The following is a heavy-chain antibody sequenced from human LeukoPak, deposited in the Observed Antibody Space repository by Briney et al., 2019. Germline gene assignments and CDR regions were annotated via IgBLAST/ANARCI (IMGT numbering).Heavy chain of an antibody. CDR3: AKGYCTTSSCYAAKNFDY. V-gene: IGHV3-23*01. J-gene: IGHJ4*02. D-gene: IGHD2-2*01. CDR1: GFTFSIYA. Sequence: PGGSLRLSREASGFTFSIYAMSWVRQAPGKGLEWVSAINSGGITYYADSVKGRFTISRDDSKNTLYLQMNSLRAEDTAVYYCAKGYCTTSSCYAAKNFDYWGQGTLVTVSS. CDR2: INSGGIT.